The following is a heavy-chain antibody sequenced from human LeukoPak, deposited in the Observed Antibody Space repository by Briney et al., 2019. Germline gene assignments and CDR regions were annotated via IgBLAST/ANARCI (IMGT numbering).Heavy chain of an antibody. CDR3: AKDSGWFRFDY. J-gene: IGHJ4*02. CDR1: GLTFSSYW. D-gene: IGHD6-13*01. Sequence: PGGSLRLSCAASGLTFSSYWMSWVRQAPGKGLEWVANIKQDGSDKYYMDSVKGRFTISRDNAKNSLYLQMNSLRAEDTAVYYCAKDSGWFRFDYWGQGTLVTVSS. CDR2: IKQDGSDK. V-gene: IGHV3-7*03.